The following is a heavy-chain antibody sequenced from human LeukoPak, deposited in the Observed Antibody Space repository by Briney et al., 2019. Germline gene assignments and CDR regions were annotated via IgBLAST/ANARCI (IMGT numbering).Heavy chain of an antibody. CDR2: INPSGGST. Sequence: ASAKVSCKASGYTFTSYYMHWVRQAPGQGLEWMGIINPSGGSTSYAQKFQGRVTMTRDTSTSTVYMELSSLRSEDTAVYYCARDQSPTHYYDSSGYPDYWGQGTLVTVSA. J-gene: IGHJ4*02. V-gene: IGHV1-46*01. CDR3: ARDQSPTHYYDSSGYPDY. D-gene: IGHD3-22*01. CDR1: GYTFTSYY.